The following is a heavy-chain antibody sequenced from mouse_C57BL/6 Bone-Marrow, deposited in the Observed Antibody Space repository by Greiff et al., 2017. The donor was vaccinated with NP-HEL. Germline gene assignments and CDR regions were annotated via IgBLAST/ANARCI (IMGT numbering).Heavy chain of an antibody. CDR2: IHPNSGST. J-gene: IGHJ3*01. V-gene: IGHV1-64*01. Sequence: VQLQQPGAELVKPGASVKLSCKASGYTFTSYWMHWVKQRPGQGLEWIGMIHPNSGSTNYNEKFKSKATLTVDKSSRTAYMQLSSLTSEDSAVYYCARWGYDYPRYAYWGQGTLVTVSA. CDR3: ARWGYDYPRYAY. CDR1: GYTFTSYW. D-gene: IGHD2-4*01.